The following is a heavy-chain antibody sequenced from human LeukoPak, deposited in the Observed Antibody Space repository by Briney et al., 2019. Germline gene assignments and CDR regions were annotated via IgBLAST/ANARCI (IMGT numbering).Heavy chain of an antibody. CDR3: ARVIPVTTLDY. CDR1: GYTFTVYY. CDR2: INHYSAGT. D-gene: IGHD4-17*01. V-gene: IGHV1-2*02. Sequence: ASVTVSFTASGYTFTVYYMHCVRQAPGQGLERMRGINHYSAGTNYGQKFQGRVTMNRDTSISTAYMELSRVRSDDAAVYYCARVIPVTTLDYWGQGTLVTVSS. J-gene: IGHJ4*02.